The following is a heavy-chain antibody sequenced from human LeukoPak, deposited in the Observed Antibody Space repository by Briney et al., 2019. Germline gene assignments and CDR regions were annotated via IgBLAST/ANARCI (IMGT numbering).Heavy chain of an antibody. Sequence: PSETLSLTCTVSGGSISSGGYYWSWIRQPPGKGLEWIGYIYHSGSTYYNPSLKSRVTISVDKSMNQFSLKLSSVTAADAAVYYCASRMYMTVGNSAFDIWGQGTMVTVSS. V-gene: IGHV4-30-2*01. J-gene: IGHJ3*02. CDR1: GGSISSGGYY. CDR3: ASRMYMTVGNSAFDI. D-gene: IGHD3-22*01. CDR2: IYHSGST.